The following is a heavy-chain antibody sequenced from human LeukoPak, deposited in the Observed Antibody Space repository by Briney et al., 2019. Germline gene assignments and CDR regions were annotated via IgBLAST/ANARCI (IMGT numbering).Heavy chain of an antibody. V-gene: IGHV3-23*01. CDR2: ISGSGGST. D-gene: IGHD6-13*01. J-gene: IGHJ4*02. Sequence: GGSLRLSCAASGFTFSSYAMSWVRQAPGKGLEWVSAISGSGGSTYYADSVKGRFTISRDNSKDTLYLQMNSLRAEDTAVYYCAKPHIAAGVYYFDYWDQGTLVTVSS. CDR1: GFTFSSYA. CDR3: AKPHIAAGVYYFDY.